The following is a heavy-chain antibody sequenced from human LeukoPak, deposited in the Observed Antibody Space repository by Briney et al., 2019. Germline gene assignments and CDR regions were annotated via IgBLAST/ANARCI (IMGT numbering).Heavy chain of an antibody. V-gene: IGHV4-59*08. D-gene: IGHD1-1*01. CDR1: GGSMSPFY. CDR2: IYYSGGT. CDR3: AVNSTKHTFDI. J-gene: IGHJ3*02. Sequence: SETLTLTCTVSGGSMSPFYWSWIRQSPGKGLEWIGSIYYSGGTNYNPSLKSRVTISVDTSKNQFSLELSSVTAADTAAYYCAVNSTKHTFDIWGQGTMVTVSS.